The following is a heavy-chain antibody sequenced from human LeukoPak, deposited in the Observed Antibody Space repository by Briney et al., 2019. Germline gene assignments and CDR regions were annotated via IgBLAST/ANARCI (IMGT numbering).Heavy chain of an antibody. J-gene: IGHJ4*02. CDR3: ARDRGDTYYYDSSGPPNFDY. CDR2: ISAYDGNT. V-gene: IGHV1-18*01. Sequence: GASVKVSCKASGYTFTSYGISWVRQAPGQGLEWMGWISAYDGNTNYAQKLQGRVTMTTDTSTSTAYMELRSLRSDDTAVYYCARDRGDTYYYDSSGPPNFDYWGQGTLVTVSS. D-gene: IGHD3-22*01. CDR1: GYTFTSYG.